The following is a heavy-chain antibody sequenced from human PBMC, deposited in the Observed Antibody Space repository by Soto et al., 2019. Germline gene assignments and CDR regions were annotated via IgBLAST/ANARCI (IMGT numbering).Heavy chain of an antibody. J-gene: IGHJ4*02. CDR3: ARDYGSIAAHDY. Sequence: GGSLRLSCAASGFTFSSYSMNWVRQAPGKGLEWVSSISSSSSYIYYADSVKGRFTISRDNAKNSLYLQMNSLRAEDTAVYYCARDYGSIAAHDYWGQGTLVTVSS. CDR1: GFTFSSYS. CDR2: ISSSSSYI. D-gene: IGHD6-6*01. V-gene: IGHV3-21*01.